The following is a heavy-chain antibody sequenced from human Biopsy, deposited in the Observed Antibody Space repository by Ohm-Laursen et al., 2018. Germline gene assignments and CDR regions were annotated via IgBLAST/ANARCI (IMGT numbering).Heavy chain of an antibody. J-gene: IGHJ2*01. V-gene: IGHV4-59*01. Sequence: PGTLSLTCTASGDSISSYYWSWIRQPPGKGLEWIGYVYYTGSTGYNPSLQSRVTISVDTSKNHFSLRLRSVTPADTAIYYCARDRGYYSDRTVPGYFDLWGRGTLVTVSS. D-gene: IGHD3-22*01. CDR2: VYYTGST. CDR1: GDSISSYY. CDR3: ARDRGYYSDRTVPGYFDL.